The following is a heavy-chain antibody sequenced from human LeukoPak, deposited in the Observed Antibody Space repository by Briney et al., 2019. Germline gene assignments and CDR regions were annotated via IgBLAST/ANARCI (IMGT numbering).Heavy chain of an antibody. CDR2: VFYIGST. J-gene: IGHJ4*02. V-gene: IGHV4-59*08. CDR1: GRPIGGYY. Sequence: SETLSLTCTVSGRPIGGYYWSWIRQSPGKGLEWIGYVFYIGSTYYNPSLKSRVTLSVDTSKNQFSLKLSSVTAADTAVFYCARHLPRGGNSGYPFDFWGQGTLVTVSS. CDR3: ARHLPRGGNSGYPFDF. D-gene: IGHD3-22*01.